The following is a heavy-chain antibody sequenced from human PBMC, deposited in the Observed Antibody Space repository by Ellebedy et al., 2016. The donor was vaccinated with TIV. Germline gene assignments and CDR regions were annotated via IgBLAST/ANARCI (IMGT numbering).Heavy chain of an antibody. J-gene: IGHJ5*02. D-gene: IGHD6-6*01. V-gene: IGHV4-34*01. Sequence: SETLSLXCAVYGASFNTYFWKWVRQPPGMGLEWIGEITHGGSTNYNPSLKSRASISVDTSKSQFSLKLTSVTAADTAIYYCLFSYSISSHGFNPWGQGSPVTVSS. CDR1: GASFNTYF. CDR2: ITHGGST. CDR3: LFSYSISSHGFNP.